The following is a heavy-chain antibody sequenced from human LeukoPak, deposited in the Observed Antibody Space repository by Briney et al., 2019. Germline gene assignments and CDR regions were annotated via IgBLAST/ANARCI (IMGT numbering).Heavy chain of an antibody. Sequence: GGSLRLSCAASGFTFSSYAIHWVRQGPGKGLDLVALISFDGSNKYYADSVKGRFTISRDNSKNTLYLQMNSLRAEDTAVYYCARGPGAYYYGSGNSFDPWGQGTLVTVSS. V-gene: IGHV3-30*04. CDR2: ISFDGSNK. J-gene: IGHJ5*02. CDR3: ARGPGAYYYGSGNSFDP. CDR1: GFTFSSYA. D-gene: IGHD3-10*01.